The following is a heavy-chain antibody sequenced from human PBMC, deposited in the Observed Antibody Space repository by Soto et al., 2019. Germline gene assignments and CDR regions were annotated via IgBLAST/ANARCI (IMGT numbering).Heavy chain of an antibody. V-gene: IGHV4-31*03. CDR3: ARDSNSSGYYGLPPLQFDY. Sequence: SETLSLTCTVSGGSISSGGYYWSWIRQHPGKGLEWIGYIYYSGSTYYNPSLKSRVTISVDTSKNQFSLKLSSVTAADTAVYYCARDSNSSGYYGLPPLQFDYWGQGTLVTVSS. D-gene: IGHD3-22*01. J-gene: IGHJ4*02. CDR1: GGSISSGGYY. CDR2: IYYSGST.